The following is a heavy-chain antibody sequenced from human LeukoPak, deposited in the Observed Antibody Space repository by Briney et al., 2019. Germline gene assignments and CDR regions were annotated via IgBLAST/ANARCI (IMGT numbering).Heavy chain of an antibody. J-gene: IGHJ6*03. Sequence: GGSLRLSCAASGFTFSSYGMTWVRQAPGKGLEWVSVISASGGSTYFADSVKGRFTFSRDNSKNTLYLQMNSLRAEDTAVYYCAKASQRYSSGSPLYYYCYMDVWGKGTTVTVSS. V-gene: IGHV3-23*01. D-gene: IGHD6-19*01. CDR3: AKASQRYSSGSPLYYYCYMDV. CDR2: ISASGGST. CDR1: GFTFSSYG.